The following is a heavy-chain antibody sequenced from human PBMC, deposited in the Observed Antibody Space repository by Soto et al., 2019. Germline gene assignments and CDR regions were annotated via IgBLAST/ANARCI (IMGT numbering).Heavy chain of an antibody. D-gene: IGHD2-15*01. CDR2: ITPIFGTP. Sequence: ASVKVSCKASGGTFSNYGIGWVRQAPGQGLEWMGGITPIFGTPNNAQRFQGRVTVTADESTSTAYMELSSLRSEDTAVYYCARTRRAAYTTYYFDYWGQGTLVTVSS. V-gene: IGHV1-69*01. J-gene: IGHJ4*02. CDR1: GGTFSNYG. CDR3: ARTRRAAYTTYYFDY.